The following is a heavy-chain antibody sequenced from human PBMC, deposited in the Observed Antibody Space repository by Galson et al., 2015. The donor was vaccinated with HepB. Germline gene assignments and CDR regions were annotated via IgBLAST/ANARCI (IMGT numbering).Heavy chain of an antibody. J-gene: IGHJ6*03. CDR1: GYTFTGYY. V-gene: IGHV1-2*02. CDR3: ARDRFRAIAVAGTTPRGMDV. CDR2: INPNSGGT. D-gene: IGHD6-19*01. Sequence: SVKVSCKASGYTFTGYYMHWVRQAPGQGLEWMGWINPNSGGTNYAQKFQGRVTMTRDTSISTAYMELSRLRSDDTAVYYCARDRFRAIAVAGTTPRGMDVWGKGTTVTVSS.